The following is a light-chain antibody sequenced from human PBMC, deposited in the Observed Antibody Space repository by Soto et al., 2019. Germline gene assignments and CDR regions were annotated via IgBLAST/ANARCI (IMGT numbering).Light chain of an antibody. Sequence: QSVLTQPPSVSGAPGQTVTISCTGSSSNIGAGFDVHWYHQLPGTAPKLLIYANTNRPSGVPDRFSASKSGTSASLAITWLRAEDEADYYCQSYDNSLRGWVFGGGPKGTVL. V-gene: IGLV1-40*01. CDR2: ANT. J-gene: IGLJ3*02. CDR3: QSYDNSLRGWV. CDR1: SSNIGAGFD.